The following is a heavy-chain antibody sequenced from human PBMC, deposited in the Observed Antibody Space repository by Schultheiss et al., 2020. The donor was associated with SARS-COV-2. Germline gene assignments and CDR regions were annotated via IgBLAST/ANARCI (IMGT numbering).Heavy chain of an antibody. D-gene: IGHD6-13*01. CDR1: RFTFSSYA. Sequence: GESLKISCAASRFTFSSYAMSWVRQAPGKGLEWVSAISGSGGSTYYADSVKGRFTISRDNSKNTLYLQMNSLRAEDTAVYYCAKGRPRGRQQLVHYYYGMDVWGQGTTVTVSS. CDR2: ISGSGGST. CDR3: AKGRPRGRQQLVHYYYGMDV. V-gene: IGHV3-23*01. J-gene: IGHJ6*02.